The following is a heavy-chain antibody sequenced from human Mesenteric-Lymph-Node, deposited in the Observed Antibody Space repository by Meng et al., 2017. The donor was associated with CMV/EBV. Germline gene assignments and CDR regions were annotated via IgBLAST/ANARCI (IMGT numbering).Heavy chain of an antibody. CDR1: GGSFSGYY. J-gene: IGHJ4*02. CDR3: ARVWWGRGESDY. D-gene: IGHD2-21*01. V-gene: IGHV4-34*01. Sequence: SETLSLTCAVYGGSFSGYYWSWIRQLPGKGLEWIGEINHSGSTNYNPSLKSRVTISVDTSKNQFSLKLSSVTAADTAVYYCARVWWGRGESDYWGQGTLVTVSS. CDR2: INHSGST.